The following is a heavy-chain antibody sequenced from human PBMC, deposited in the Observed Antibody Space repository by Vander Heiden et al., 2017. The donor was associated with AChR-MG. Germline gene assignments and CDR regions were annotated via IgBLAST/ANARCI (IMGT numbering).Heavy chain of an antibody. CDR1: GGSISSGGYY. CDR2: IYYSGST. D-gene: IGHD3-9*01. CDR3: ARRSRRYLSGLALLDAFDI. V-gene: IGHV4-30-4*01. Sequence: QVQLQESGPGLVKPSPTLSLTCTVPGGSISSGGYYGSWIRQPQGKGLEWIGYIYYSGSTYYNPSLKSRVTISVDTSKNQFSLKLSSVTAADTAVYYCARRSRRYLSGLALLDAFDIWGQGTMVTVSS. J-gene: IGHJ3*02.